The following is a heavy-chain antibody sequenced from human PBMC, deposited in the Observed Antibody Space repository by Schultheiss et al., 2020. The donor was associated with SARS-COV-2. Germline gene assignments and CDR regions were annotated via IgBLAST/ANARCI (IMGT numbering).Heavy chain of an antibody. CDR3: ASIPSDIVVVPAAYYGMDV. J-gene: IGHJ6*02. D-gene: IGHD2-2*01. Sequence: ASVKVSCKASGYTFTSYGISWVRQAPGQGLEWMGWISAYNGNTNYAQKLQGRVTMTTDTSTSTAYMELRSLRSDDTAVYYCASIPSDIVVVPAAYYGMDVWGQGTTVTVSS. CDR2: ISAYNGNT. V-gene: IGHV1-18*01. CDR1: GYTFTSYG.